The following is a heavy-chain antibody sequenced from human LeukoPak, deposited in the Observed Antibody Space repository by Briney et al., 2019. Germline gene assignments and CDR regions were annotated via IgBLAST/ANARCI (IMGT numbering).Heavy chain of an antibody. Sequence: SETLSLTCTVSGGSISSSSYYWGWIRQPPGKGLEWIGSIYYSGSTYYNPSLKSRVTISVDTSKNQFSLKLSSVTAADTAVYYCARAQVVVAGPRYYYYYMDVWGKGTTVTVSS. CDR3: ARAQVVVAGPRYYYYYMDV. CDR1: GGSISSSSYY. D-gene: IGHD2-15*01. J-gene: IGHJ6*03. V-gene: IGHV4-39*07. CDR2: IYYSGST.